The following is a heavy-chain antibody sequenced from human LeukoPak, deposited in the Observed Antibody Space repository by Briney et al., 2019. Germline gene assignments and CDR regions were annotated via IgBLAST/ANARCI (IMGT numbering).Heavy chain of an antibody. Sequence: SETLSLTCAVHGGSFSGYYWSWIRQPPGKGLEWIGEINHSGSTNYNPSLKSRVTISVDTSKNQFSLKLSSVTAADTAVYYCARRANDFWSGYYESNYYYYYMDVWGKGTTVTVSS. D-gene: IGHD3-3*01. J-gene: IGHJ6*03. V-gene: IGHV4-34*01. CDR2: INHSGST. CDR3: ARRANDFWSGYYESNYYYYYMDV. CDR1: GGSFSGYY.